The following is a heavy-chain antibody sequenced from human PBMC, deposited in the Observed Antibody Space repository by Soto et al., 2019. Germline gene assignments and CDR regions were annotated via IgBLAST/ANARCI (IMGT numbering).Heavy chain of an antibody. J-gene: IGHJ4*02. CDR2: IYYSGST. CDR3: ATSTYYDFWSGYSTFDY. CDR1: GGSISRSSYY. D-gene: IGHD3-3*01. V-gene: IGHV4-39*01. Sequence: KPSETLSLTCTVSGGSISRSSYYWGWIRQPPGKGLEWIGSIYYSGSTYYNPSLKSRVTISVDTSKNQFSLKLSSVTAADTAVYYCATSTYYDFWSGYSTFDYWGQGTLVTVSS.